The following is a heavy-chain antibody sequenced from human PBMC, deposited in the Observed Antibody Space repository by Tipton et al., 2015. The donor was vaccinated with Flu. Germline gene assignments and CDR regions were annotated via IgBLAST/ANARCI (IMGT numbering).Heavy chain of an antibody. Sequence: LRLSCAVSGYSISSGYYWGWIRQPPGKVLEWIGSIFHTGTTSYNPSLKSLVTISVDTSKNHFSLKVTSMTAADTAVYFCARDRWEYASGFDSWGQGTLVTVSP. CDR1: GYSISSGYY. V-gene: IGHV4-38-2*02. J-gene: IGHJ4*02. CDR3: ARDRWEYASGFDS. CDR2: IFHTGTT. D-gene: IGHD1-26*01.